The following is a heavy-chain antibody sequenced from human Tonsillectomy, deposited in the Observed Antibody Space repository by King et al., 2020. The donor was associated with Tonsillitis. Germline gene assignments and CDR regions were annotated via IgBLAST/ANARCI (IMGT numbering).Heavy chain of an antibody. CDR1: GYSFTNYW. CDR3: ARGITLHYYGSGVPAGWFDP. J-gene: IGHJ5*02. Sequence: AQLVQSGAEVKKPGESLKISCKGSGYSFTNYWIGWVRQMPGKGLEWMGIIYPGDSDTRYSPSFQGQVTISADKSISTAYLQWSSLKASDTAMYYCARGITLHYYGSGVPAGWFDPWGQGTLVTVSS. D-gene: IGHD3-10*01. CDR2: IYPGDSDT. V-gene: IGHV5-51*01.